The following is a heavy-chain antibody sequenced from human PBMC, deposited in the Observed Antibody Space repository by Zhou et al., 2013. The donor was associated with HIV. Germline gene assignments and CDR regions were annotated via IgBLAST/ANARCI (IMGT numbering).Heavy chain of an antibody. CDR1: GYSFTTYY. Sequence: QVQLVQSGAEVKKPGASVKVSCKTSGYSFTTYYLHWVRQAPGQGLEWMGIIDPSGGRSSYAQKFQDRVNMTGDTSTSTLYMELSRLRSDDTAVYYCARGPFHYDFWSGYHSMYYFDYWGQGTLVTVSS. CDR2: IDPSGGRS. V-gene: IGHV1-46*01. J-gene: IGHJ4*02. D-gene: IGHD3-3*01. CDR3: ARGPFHYDFWSGYHSMYYFDY.